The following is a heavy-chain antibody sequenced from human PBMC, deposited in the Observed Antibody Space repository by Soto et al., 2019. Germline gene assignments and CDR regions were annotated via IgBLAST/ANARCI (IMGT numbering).Heavy chain of an antibody. V-gene: IGHV4-39*01. CDR1: GGSISSSSYY. J-gene: IGHJ4*02. CDR3: ARLGRGYSYGGFDY. Sequence: QLQLQESGPGLVKPSETLSLTCTVSGGSISSSSYYWGWIRQPPGKGLEWIGSIYYSGSTYYNPSPKSRVTISVDTSKNQFSLKLSSVTAADTAVYYWARLGRGYSYGGFDYWGQGTLVTVSS. D-gene: IGHD5-18*01. CDR2: IYYSGST.